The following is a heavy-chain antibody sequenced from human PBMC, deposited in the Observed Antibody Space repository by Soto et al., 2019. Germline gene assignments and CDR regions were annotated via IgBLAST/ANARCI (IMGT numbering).Heavy chain of an antibody. CDR2: ISYDGSNK. D-gene: IGHD6-13*01. CDR1: GFTFSSYG. V-gene: IGHV3-30*18. CDR3: AKAGMLAGYSSSWYFLVDRNWFDP. J-gene: IGHJ5*02. Sequence: PGGSLRLSCAASGFTFSSYGMHWVRQAPGKGLEWVAVISYDGSNKYYADSVKGRFTISRDNSKNTLYLQMNSLRAEDTAVYYCAKAGMLAGYSSSWYFLVDRNWFDPWGQGTLVTVSS.